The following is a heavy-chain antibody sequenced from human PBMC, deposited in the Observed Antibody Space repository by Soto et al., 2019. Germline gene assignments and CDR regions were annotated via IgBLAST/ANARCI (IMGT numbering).Heavy chain of an antibody. Sequence: SETLSLTCAFYGGSFSGYYWSWIRQPPGKGLEWIGEINHSGSTNYNPSLKSRVTTSVDTSKNQFSLKLSSVTAADTAVYYCARGTQLWYYYYYYMDVWGKGTTVTVSS. V-gene: IGHV4-34*01. CDR3: ARGTQLWYYYYYYMDV. D-gene: IGHD5-18*01. CDR1: GGSFSGYY. J-gene: IGHJ6*03. CDR2: INHSGST.